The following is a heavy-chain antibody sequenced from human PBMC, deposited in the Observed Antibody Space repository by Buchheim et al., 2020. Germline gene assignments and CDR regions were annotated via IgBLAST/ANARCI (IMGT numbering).Heavy chain of an antibody. Sequence: QVQLVESGGGVVQPGRSLRLSCAASGFTFSSYAMHWVRQAPGKGLEWVAVISYDGSNKYYADSVKGRFTISRDNSKKQLYLQMNSLRAEDTAVYYCAREEEYSSSLDYWGQGTL. CDR2: ISYDGSNK. J-gene: IGHJ4*02. CDR3: AREEEYSSSLDY. D-gene: IGHD6-6*01. CDR1: GFTFSSYA. V-gene: IGHV3-30*04.